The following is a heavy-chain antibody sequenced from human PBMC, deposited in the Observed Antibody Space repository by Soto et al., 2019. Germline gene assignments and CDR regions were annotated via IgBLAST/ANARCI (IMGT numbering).Heavy chain of an antibody. CDR3: ARRLTTRHDAYDI. CDR1: GDSVSNNNCA. J-gene: IGHJ3*02. Sequence: QVQLQQSGPGLLKPSQTLSLTCVISGDSVSNNNCAWNWIRQSPSRGLEWLGRTDYRSQWYYDYALSVRGRITINPDTSKNHYPLHLNSVNPEDTAVYYCARRLTTRHDAYDIWAQGPMVTVSS. D-gene: IGHD1-1*01. CDR2: TDYRSQWYY. V-gene: IGHV6-1*01.